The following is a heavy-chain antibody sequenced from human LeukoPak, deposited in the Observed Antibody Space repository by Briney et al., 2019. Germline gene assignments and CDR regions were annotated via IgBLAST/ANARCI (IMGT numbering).Heavy chain of an antibody. CDR3: ARGAYGDSTAAFDI. J-gene: IGHJ3*02. D-gene: IGHD4-17*01. Sequence: PSETLSLTCTVSGGSISSYYWSWIRQPPGKGLEWIGYIYYSGSTNYNPSLKSRVTISVDTSKNQFSLKLSSVTAADTAVYYCARGAYGDSTAAFDIWGQGTMVTVSS. V-gene: IGHV4-59*01. CDR2: IYYSGST. CDR1: GGSISSYY.